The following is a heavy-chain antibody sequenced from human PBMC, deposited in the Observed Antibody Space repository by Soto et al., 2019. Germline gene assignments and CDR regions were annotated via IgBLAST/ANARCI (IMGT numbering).Heavy chain of an antibody. CDR2: IIPIFGTA. J-gene: IGHJ5*02. D-gene: IGHD5-18*01. Sequence: SVKVSCKASGGTFSSYAISWVRQAPGQGLEWMGGIIPIFGTANYAQKFQGRVTITADESTSTAYMELSSLRSEDTAVYYCARGRGVDTAMVTRWYWFDPWGQGTLVTVSS. V-gene: IGHV1-69*13. CDR3: ARGRGVDTAMVTRWYWFDP. CDR1: GGTFSSYA.